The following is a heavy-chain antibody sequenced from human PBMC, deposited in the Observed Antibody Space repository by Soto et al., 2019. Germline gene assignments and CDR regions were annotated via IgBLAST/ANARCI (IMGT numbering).Heavy chain of an antibody. V-gene: IGHV1-69*01. CDR3: AGVSDCSGGGCYSSFDY. J-gene: IGHJ4*02. D-gene: IGHD2-15*01. Sequence: QAQMVQSGAEVKKPGSSVKVSCKASGGTLSRYAISWVRLAPGQGLEWMGGIIPVFGTPKYAQKFQGRVTITADETTSTAYKEVGSLRSEDTAVYYWAGVSDCSGGGCYSSFDYWGQGTLVTVSS. CDR2: IIPVFGTP. CDR1: GGTLSRYA.